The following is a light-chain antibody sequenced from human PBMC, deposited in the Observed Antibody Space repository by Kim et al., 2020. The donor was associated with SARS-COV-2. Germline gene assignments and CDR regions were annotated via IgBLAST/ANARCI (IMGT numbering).Light chain of an antibody. CDR1: GSNIGSNV. J-gene: IGLJ3*02. CDR3: VAWDDSLNGSV. CDR2: SND. V-gene: IGLV1-44*01. Sequence: GQRVTISCSGSGSNIGSNVVNWYQQLPGTAPKLLIYSNDYRPSGVPDRFSGSKSGTSASLAISGLQSEDEADYYCVAWDDSLNGSVFGGGTQLTVL.